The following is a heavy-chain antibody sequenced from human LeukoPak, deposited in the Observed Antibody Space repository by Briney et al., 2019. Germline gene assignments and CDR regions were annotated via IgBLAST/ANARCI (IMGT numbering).Heavy chain of an antibody. CDR1: GFTLSSYW. V-gene: IGHV3-74*01. Sequence: PGGSLRLSCAASGFTLSSYWMHWVRQAPGKGLVWVSRINSDGSSRSYADSVKGRSTISRDNAKNTLYLQMNSLRAEDTAVYYCARTNTQWLVHFDYWGQGTLVTVSS. CDR3: ARTNTQWLVHFDY. CDR2: INSDGSSR. J-gene: IGHJ4*02. D-gene: IGHD6-19*01.